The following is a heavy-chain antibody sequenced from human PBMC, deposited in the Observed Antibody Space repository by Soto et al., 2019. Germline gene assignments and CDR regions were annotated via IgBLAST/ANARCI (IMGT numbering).Heavy chain of an antibody. D-gene: IGHD3-10*01. CDR1: GFSLSNYA. V-gene: IGHV3-23*01. Sequence: PGGSLRLSCAVSGFSLSNYAMSWVRQAPGKGLEWVSAISGSGSNTYYTDSVKGRFTISRDKSKITLFLQMNNLRAEDTAIYYCAKGGITLVRGSFDYWGQGTLVTVSS. CDR2: ISGSGSNT. CDR3: AKGGITLVRGSFDY. J-gene: IGHJ4*02.